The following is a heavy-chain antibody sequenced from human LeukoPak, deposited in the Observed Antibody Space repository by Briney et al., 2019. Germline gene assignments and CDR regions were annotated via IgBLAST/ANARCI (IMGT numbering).Heavy chain of an antibody. V-gene: IGHV3-9*02. Sequence: GRSLRLSCAASGFTSDDYAMHWVRQAPGKGLEWVSGISWNSGSIGYADSVKGRFTISRDNAKNSLYLQMNSLRAEDTALYYCAKVRGYSYGYFDYWGQGTLVTVSS. CDR1: GFTSDDYA. D-gene: IGHD5-18*01. J-gene: IGHJ4*02. CDR2: ISWNSGSI. CDR3: AKVRGYSYGYFDY.